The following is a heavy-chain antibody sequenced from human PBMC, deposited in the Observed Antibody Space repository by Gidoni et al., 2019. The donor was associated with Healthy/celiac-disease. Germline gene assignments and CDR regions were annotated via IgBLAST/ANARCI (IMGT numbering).Heavy chain of an antibody. V-gene: IGHV3-30*18. J-gene: IGHJ3*02. Sequence: QVQLVESGGGVVQPGRSLRLSCAASGFTFSSYGMHWVRQAPGKGLEWVAVISYDGSNKYYADSVKGRFTISRDNSKNTLYLQMNSLRAEDTAVYYCAKDEKGATYPPDAFDIWGQGTMVTVSS. CDR1: GFTFSSYG. CDR3: AKDEKGATYPPDAFDI. CDR2: ISYDGSNK. D-gene: IGHD1-26*01.